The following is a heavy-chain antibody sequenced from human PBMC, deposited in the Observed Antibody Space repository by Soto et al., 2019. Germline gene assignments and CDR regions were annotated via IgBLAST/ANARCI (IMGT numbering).Heavy chain of an antibody. CDR3: AAESRNSRLYYYYDMDV. J-gene: IGHJ6*02. D-gene: IGHD6-13*01. CDR1: GFTFTSSA. CDR2: IVVGSGNA. Sequence: SVKVSCKASGFTFTSSAVQWVRQARGQRLEWIGWIVVGSGNANYAQKFQEGVTITRDMSTSTAYMELSSLRSEDTAVYYCAAESRNSRLYYYYDMDVWGQGSTVTVSS. V-gene: IGHV1-58*01.